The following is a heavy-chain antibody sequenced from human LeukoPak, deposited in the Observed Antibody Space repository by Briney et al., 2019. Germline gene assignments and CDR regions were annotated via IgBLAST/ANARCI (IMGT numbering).Heavy chain of an antibody. J-gene: IGHJ4*02. V-gene: IGHV3-48*04. CDR3: AVTTVGFALDY. D-gene: IGHD4-17*01. CDR2: ISSTSTTI. Sequence: GGSLRLSCAASGFTVSNKYMTWVRQAPGKGLEWISYISSTSTTIYDADSVKGRFTISRDNAKNSLYLQMNSLRAEDTAVYYCAVTTVGFALDYWGQGTLVTVSS. CDR1: GFTVSNKY.